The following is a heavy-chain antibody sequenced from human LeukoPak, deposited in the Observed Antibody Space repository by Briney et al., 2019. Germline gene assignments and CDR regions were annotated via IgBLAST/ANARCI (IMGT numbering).Heavy chain of an antibody. J-gene: IGHJ4*02. CDR1: GGSFSGYY. D-gene: IGHD6-19*01. CDR2: INHSGST. CDR3: ARQNSSGCYFDY. Sequence: SETLSLTCAVYGGSFSGYYWSWIRQPPGKGLEWIGEINHSGSTNYNPSLKCRVTISVDTSKNQFSLKLSSVTAADTAVYYCARQNSSGCYFDYWGQGTLVTVSS. V-gene: IGHV4-34*01.